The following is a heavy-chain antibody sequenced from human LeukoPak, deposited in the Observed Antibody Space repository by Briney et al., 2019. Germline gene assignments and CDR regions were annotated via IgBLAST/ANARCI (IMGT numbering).Heavy chain of an antibody. J-gene: IGHJ4*02. D-gene: IGHD1-14*01. CDR2: MNEYSTTI. Sequence: GGSLRLSCAATGFPFNSFWMHWVRQAPGKGLVWVSDMNEYSTTIRYADSVKGRFTISRDNAKSILYLQMNNLRAEDTAMYFCARGGVNPVDHWGQGTLVTVSS. V-gene: IGHV3-74*01. CDR3: ARGGVNPVDH. CDR1: GFPFNSFW.